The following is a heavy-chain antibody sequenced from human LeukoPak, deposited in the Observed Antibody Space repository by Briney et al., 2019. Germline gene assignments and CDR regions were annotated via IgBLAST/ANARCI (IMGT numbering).Heavy chain of an antibody. Sequence: GGSLRLSCAASGFTFSSYSMNWVRQAPGKGLEWVANIKQDGNEKYYVDSVKGRFTISRDNAKNSLDLQMNSLRAEDTAVYYCARDTLGEGEDANYAVYYFDYWGQGTPVTVSS. CDR1: GFTFSSYS. CDR3: ARDTLGEGEDANYAVYYFDY. CDR2: IKQDGNEK. V-gene: IGHV3-7*01. J-gene: IGHJ4*02. D-gene: IGHD4/OR15-4a*01.